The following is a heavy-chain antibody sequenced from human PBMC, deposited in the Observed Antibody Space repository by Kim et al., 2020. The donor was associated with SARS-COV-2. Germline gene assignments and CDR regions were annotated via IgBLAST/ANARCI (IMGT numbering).Heavy chain of an antibody. J-gene: IGHJ6*02. V-gene: IGHV4-34*01. CDR2: INHSGST. CDR3: ARAGLRFFLFRGMDV. Sequence: SETLSLTCAVYGGSFSGYYWSWIRQPPGKGLEWIGEINHSGSTNYNPSLKSRVTISVDTSKNQFSLKLSSVTAADTAVYYCARAGLRFFLFRGMDVWGQGTTVTVSS. D-gene: IGHD3-16*01. CDR1: GGSFSGYY.